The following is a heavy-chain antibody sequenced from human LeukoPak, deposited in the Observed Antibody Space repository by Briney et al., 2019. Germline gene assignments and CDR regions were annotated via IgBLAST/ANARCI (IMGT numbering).Heavy chain of an antibody. D-gene: IGHD4-17*01. CDR2: ITPSGTYT. Sequence: GGSLRLSCAASEFTFSAYSMNWVRQAPGKGLEWVSSITPSGTYTYYADSVKGRFSISRDNAKNTLYVQMNSLRAEDTAVYYCARGLGDYGDYGFDYWGQGTLVTVSS. V-gene: IGHV3-21*01. J-gene: IGHJ4*02. CDR1: EFTFSAYS. CDR3: ARGLGDYGDYGFDY.